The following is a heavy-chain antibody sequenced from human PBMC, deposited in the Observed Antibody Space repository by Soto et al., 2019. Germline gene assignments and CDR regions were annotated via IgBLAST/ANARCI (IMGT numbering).Heavy chain of an antibody. CDR1: GGTFSSYA. CDR2: IIPIFGTA. D-gene: IGHD5-12*01. J-gene: IGHJ4*02. CDR3: ARGERGYSGYDPAFDY. V-gene: IGHV1-69*13. Sequence: SVKVSCKASGGTFSSYAISWVRQAPGQGLEWMGGIIPIFGTANYAQKFQGRVTITADESTSTAYMELSSLRSEDTAVYYCARGERGYSGYDPAFDYWGQGTLVTVSS.